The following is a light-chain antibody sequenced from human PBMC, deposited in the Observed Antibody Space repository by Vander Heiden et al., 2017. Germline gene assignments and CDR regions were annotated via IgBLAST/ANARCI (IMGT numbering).Light chain of an antibody. CDR3: QQYYSYART. CDR2: AAS. CDR1: QGISSY. J-gene: IGKJ1*01. Sequence: TITCRASQGISSYLAWYQQKPVKAPKLLIYAASTLQSGVPSRFSGSGSGTDFTLTISCLQSEDFATYYCQQYYSYARTFGQGTKVEIK. V-gene: IGKV1-8*01.